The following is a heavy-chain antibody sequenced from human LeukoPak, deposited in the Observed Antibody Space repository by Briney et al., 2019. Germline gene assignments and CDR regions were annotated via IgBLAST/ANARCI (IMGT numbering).Heavy chain of an antibody. CDR1: GFTFSSYS. Sequence: GGSLRLSCAASGFTFSSYSMNWVRQAPGEGLEWVSSISSSSSYIYYADSVKGRFTISRDNAKNSLYLQMNSLRAEDTAVYYCARRDSSGYDAFDIWGQGTMVTVSS. J-gene: IGHJ3*02. D-gene: IGHD6-19*01. CDR3: ARRDSSGYDAFDI. V-gene: IGHV3-21*01. CDR2: ISSSSSYI.